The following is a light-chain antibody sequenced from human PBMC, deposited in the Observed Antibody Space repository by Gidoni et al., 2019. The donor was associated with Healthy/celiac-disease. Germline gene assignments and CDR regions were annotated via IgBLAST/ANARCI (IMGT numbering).Light chain of an antibody. CDR1: QGISSW. V-gene: IGKV1-12*01. CDR3: QHANSFPYT. J-gene: IGKJ2*01. CDR2: AAS. Sequence: DIQMTKSPSSVFASVGDRVTITCRASQGISSWLAWYQQKPGNAPTLLFYAASSLQSGVPSRFSGSGSGTYFTLTISSLHPEDFATYYCQHANSFPYTFXQXTKLEIK.